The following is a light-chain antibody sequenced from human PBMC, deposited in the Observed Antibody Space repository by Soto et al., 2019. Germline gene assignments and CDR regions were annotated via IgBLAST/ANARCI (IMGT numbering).Light chain of an antibody. Sequence: DIQMTQSPSSLCASVGDRATITSRASQSINNYLSWYQQKPGKAPNLLIFGASTLQSGVPSRFSGSGSGTDFTLTISRLEPEDFAVYYCQQHDSHGWTFGQGTKVDIK. CDR1: QSINNY. J-gene: IGKJ1*01. V-gene: IGKV1-39*01. CDR2: GAS. CDR3: QQHDSHGWT.